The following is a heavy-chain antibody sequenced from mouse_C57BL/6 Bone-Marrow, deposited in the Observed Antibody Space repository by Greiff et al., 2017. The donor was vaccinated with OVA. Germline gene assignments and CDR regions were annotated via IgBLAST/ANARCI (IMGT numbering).Heavy chain of an antibody. V-gene: IGHV1-81*01. CDR2: IYPRSGNT. CDR3: AISPHYYGSTSWFAY. CDR1: GYTFTSYG. J-gene: IGHJ3*01. D-gene: IGHD1-1*01. Sequence: QVQLKESGAELARPGASVKLSCKASGYTFTSYGISWVKQRTGQGLEWIGEIYPRSGNTYYNEKFKGKATLTADKSSSTAYMELRSLTSEDSAVYFCAISPHYYGSTSWFAYWGQGTLVTVSA.